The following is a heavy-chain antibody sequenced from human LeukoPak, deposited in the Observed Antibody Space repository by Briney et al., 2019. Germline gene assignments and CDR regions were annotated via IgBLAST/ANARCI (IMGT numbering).Heavy chain of an antibody. Sequence: GESLKISCKGSGYSFTSYWIGWVRQMPGKGLEWMGIIYPGDSDTRYSPSFQGQVTISADKSISTAYLQWSSLKASDTAMYYCARRPAMVRGVIWTFYFDYWGQGTLVTVSS. CDR2: IYPGDSDT. CDR3: ARRPAMVRGVIWTFYFDY. V-gene: IGHV5-51*01. CDR1: GYSFTSYW. J-gene: IGHJ4*02. D-gene: IGHD3-10*01.